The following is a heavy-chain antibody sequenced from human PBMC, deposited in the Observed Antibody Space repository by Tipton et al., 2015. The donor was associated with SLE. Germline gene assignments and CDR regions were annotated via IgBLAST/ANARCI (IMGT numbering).Heavy chain of an antibody. CDR2: IYYSGST. CDR3: ARDSAVAGIDY. D-gene: IGHD6-19*01. CDR1: GGSFSGYY. J-gene: IGHJ4*02. Sequence: GLVKPSETLSLTCAVYGGSFSGYYWSWIRQPPGKGLEWIGYIYYSGSTNYNPSLKSRVTISVDTSKNQFSLKLSSVTAADTAVYYCARDSAVAGIDYWGQGTLVTVSS. V-gene: IGHV4-59*01.